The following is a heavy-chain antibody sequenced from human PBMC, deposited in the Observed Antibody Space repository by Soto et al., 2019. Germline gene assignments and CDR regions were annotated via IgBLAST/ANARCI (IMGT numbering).Heavy chain of an antibody. D-gene: IGHD7-27*01. V-gene: IGHV4-61*01. J-gene: IGHJ2*01. CDR2: IYRGSP. CDR1: GGSVSSGTYY. Sequence: QVQLQESGPGQAKPSETLFLTCTVSGGSVSSGTYYWSWIRQPAGKGLEWMGYIYRGSPNYNPSLESRATISVDTSRTQFSLMLSSVTAADTAVYYCSRDQGLGAGYFALWGRGTLVTVSS. CDR3: SRDQGLGAGYFAL.